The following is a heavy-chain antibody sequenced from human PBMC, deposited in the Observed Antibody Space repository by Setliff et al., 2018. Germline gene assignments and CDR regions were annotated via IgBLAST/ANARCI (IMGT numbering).Heavy chain of an antibody. D-gene: IGHD6-6*01. V-gene: IGHV1-2*06. CDR2: INPNSGGT. J-gene: IGHJ5*02. CDR3: ARDLDYQYGYSSGWFDP. Sequence: GASVKVSCKASGFTLSEYYMHWVRQAPGQGLEWMGRINPNSGGTNYAQKFEGRVTMTTDTSITTAYMGLTRLTSDDTAAYYCARDLDYQYGYSSGWFDPWGQGTLVTVSS. CDR1: GFTLSEYY.